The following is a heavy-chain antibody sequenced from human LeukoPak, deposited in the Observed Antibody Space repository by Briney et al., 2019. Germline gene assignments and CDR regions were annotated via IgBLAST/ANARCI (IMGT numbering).Heavy chain of an antibody. CDR1: GGSTSSNNHF. D-gene: IGHD6-19*01. V-gene: IGHV4-39*07. CDR2: SGST. J-gene: IGHJ4*02. Sequence: PSETLSLTCSVSGGSTSSNNHFWGWIRQPPGKGLEWIGSGSTYYNPSLKSRVTISVDTSKNQFSLKLSSVTAADTAVYYCARDRQWLAHDYWGQGTLVTVSS. CDR3: ARDRQWLAHDY.